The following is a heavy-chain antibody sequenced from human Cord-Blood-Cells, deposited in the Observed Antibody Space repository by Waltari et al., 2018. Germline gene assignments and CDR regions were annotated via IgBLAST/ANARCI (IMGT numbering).Heavy chain of an antibody. J-gene: IGHJ4*02. CDR1: GYSFTSYW. D-gene: IGHD3-3*01. V-gene: IGHV5-51*01. CDR3: ARLEGITIFGVVPHYFDY. Sequence: EVQLVQSGAEVKKPGESLKISCKGSGYSFTSYWSGWVRQLPGKGLEWMGIIYPGDSDTRYSPSFQGQVTISADKSISTAYLQWSSLKASDTAMYYCARLEGITIFGVVPHYFDYWGQGTLVTVSS. CDR2: IYPGDSDT.